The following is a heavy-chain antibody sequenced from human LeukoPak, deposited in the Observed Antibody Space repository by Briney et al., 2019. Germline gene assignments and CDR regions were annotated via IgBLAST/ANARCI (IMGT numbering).Heavy chain of an antibody. Sequence: GGSLRLSWAASGFTFDDYAMHWVRHAPGKGLEWVSGISWNSGSIGYADSVKGRFTISRDNAKNSLYLQMNSLRAEDTAVYYCAKNFRRIHLWSLCFDYWGQGTLVTVSS. D-gene: IGHD5-18*01. J-gene: IGHJ4*02. CDR2: ISWNSGSI. CDR1: GFTFDDYA. V-gene: IGHV3-9*01. CDR3: AKNFRRIHLWSLCFDY.